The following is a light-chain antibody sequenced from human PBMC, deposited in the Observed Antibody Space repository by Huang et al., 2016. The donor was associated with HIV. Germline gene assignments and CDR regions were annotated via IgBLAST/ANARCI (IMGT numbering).Light chain of an antibody. CDR3: MQSLQTIT. Sequence: DIVMTQSPLSLSVTPGEPASISCRSSRSLLHSNGYNYLDWYLQRPGQSPQLLIYLGSNRASGVPDRFSGSGSGTDFTLKISRVEAEDIGVYYCMQSLQTITFGQGTRLEMK. V-gene: IGKV2-28*01. CDR1: RSLLHSNGYNY. CDR2: LGS. J-gene: IGKJ5*01.